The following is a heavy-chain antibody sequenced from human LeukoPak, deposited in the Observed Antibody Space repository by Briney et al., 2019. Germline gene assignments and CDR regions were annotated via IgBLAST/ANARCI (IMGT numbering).Heavy chain of an antibody. CDR2: IYTSGST. D-gene: IGHD2-15*01. Sequence: PSETLSLTCTVSGGSISSGSYYLSWIRQPAGKGLEWIGHIYTSGSTNYNPSLKSRVTISVDTSKNQFSLKLSSVTATDTAVYYCARGGPYCSGGGCYSRTSNWFDPWGQGTLVTVSS. CDR3: ARGGPYCSGGGCYSRTSNWFDP. J-gene: IGHJ5*02. CDR1: GGSISSGSYY. V-gene: IGHV4-61*09.